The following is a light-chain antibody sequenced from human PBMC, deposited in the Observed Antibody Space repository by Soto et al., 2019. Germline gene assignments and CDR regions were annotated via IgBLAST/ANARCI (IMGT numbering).Light chain of an antibody. J-gene: IGKJ3*01. CDR1: HGVSGW. Sequence: IQMTQSPSSVSASVGDTVTLSWQTSHGVSGWLAWYQQKPGKAPTLLIYTVSNLQSGVPSRFSGSGSGTDFSLTITNLQPEDFATYFCQQGKTFPFTFGPGTKVEVK. CDR2: TVS. V-gene: IGKV1-12*01. CDR3: QQGKTFPFT.